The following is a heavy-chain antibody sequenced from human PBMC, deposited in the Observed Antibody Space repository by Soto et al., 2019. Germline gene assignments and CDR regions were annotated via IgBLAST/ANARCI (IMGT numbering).Heavy chain of an antibody. CDR2: INLDGSEK. V-gene: IGHV3-7*05. CDR1: GFTFRTYW. CDR3: ARDGSTSWYSYDYHGMDV. D-gene: IGHD5-18*01. Sequence: EVQLVESGGGLVQPGGSLRLSCAASGFTFRTYWLSWVRQVQGKGLEWVANINLDGSEKKYVDAVKGRFTISRDNARNSLYLQRSSLRAEDTALYYCARDGSTSWYSYDYHGMDVWGQGTTVTVSS. J-gene: IGHJ6*02.